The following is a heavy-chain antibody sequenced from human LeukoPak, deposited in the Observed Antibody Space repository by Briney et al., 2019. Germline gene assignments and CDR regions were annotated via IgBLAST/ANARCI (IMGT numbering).Heavy chain of an antibody. V-gene: IGHV6-1*01. CDR3: ARIAVADSLV. D-gene: IGHD6-19*01. Sequence: SQTLSLTCAISGGSVSSNTPAWNWIRQSPSRGLEWLGRTYYRSKWYNDYAISVRSRITINSDTSKNQLSLQLNSVTPEDTAVYYCARIAVADSLVWGQGTLVIVSS. J-gene: IGHJ4*02. CDR2: TYYRSKWYN. CDR1: GGSVSSNTPA.